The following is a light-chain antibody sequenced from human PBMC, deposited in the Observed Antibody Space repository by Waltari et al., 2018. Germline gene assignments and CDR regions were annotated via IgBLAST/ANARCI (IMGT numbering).Light chain of an antibody. V-gene: IGLV2-8*01. J-gene: IGLJ3*02. CDR1: SSDVGGNDY. CDR3: SSYAGKYV. Sequence: QSALTQFPSASGSPGQSVTISCTGTSSDVGGNDYISWYQQHPGKAPKVILYEGYKRPSGVPDRFSGSKSGNTASLTVSGLQAEDEANYYCSSYAGKYVFGGGTKLTVL. CDR2: EGY.